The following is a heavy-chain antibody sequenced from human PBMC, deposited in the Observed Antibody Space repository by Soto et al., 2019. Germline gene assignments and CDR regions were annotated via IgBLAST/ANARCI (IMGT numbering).Heavy chain of an antibody. D-gene: IGHD4-17*01. CDR3: ARDGHGDHHDVDV. Sequence: QVQLVESGGGVVQPGRSLRLSCTASGFIFNNYGMHWVRQAPGMGREWVAVIWYDGSNKYYADSVKGRFTISRDNPKNTLYLQMNSLRGEDTPVYYCARDGHGDHHDVDVWGQGTTVTVSS. V-gene: IGHV3-33*01. CDR2: IWYDGSNK. J-gene: IGHJ6*02. CDR1: GFIFNNYG.